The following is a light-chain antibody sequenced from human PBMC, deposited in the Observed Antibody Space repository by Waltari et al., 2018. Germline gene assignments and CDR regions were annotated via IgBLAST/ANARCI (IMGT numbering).Light chain of an antibody. J-gene: IGKJ4*01. CDR2: KAS. Sequence: DIQMTQSPSSLSTSIGDRVTITCRASENVKNYLKWYQQKPGKAPKLLIHKASTLQSGVPSRFSGSGSGTDYTFTISGLQSEDVATYYCQHNYGTPLTFGGGTKVEIK. V-gene: IGKV1-39*01. CDR1: ENVKNY. CDR3: QHNYGTPLT.